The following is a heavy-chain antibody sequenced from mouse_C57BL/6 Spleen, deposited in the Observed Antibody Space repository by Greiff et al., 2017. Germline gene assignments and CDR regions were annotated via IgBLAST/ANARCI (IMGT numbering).Heavy chain of an antibody. CDR2: IDPSDSYT. Sequence: VQLQQSGAELVMPGASVKLSCKASGYTFTSYWMHWVKQRPGQGLEWIGEIDPSDSYTNYNQKFKGKSTLTVDKSSSTAYMQLSSLTSEDSAVYYCARRAYYSNWDYWGQGTTLTVSS. CDR3: ARRAYYSNWDY. CDR1: GYTFTSYW. V-gene: IGHV1-69*01. D-gene: IGHD2-5*01. J-gene: IGHJ2*01.